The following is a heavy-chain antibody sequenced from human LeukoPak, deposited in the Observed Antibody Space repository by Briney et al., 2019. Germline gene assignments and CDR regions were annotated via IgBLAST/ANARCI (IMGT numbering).Heavy chain of an antibody. CDR3: ARDADYYGSGSYPAN. CDR2: INPGGGST. D-gene: IGHD3-10*01. V-gene: IGHV1-46*01. Sequence: ASVKVSCKASGYTFTSYYMHWVRQAPGQGLEWMGIINPGGGSTSYAQKFQGRVTMTRDTSTSTVYMELSSLRSEDTAVYYCARDADYYGSGSYPANWGQGTLVTVSS. J-gene: IGHJ4*02. CDR1: GYTFTSYY.